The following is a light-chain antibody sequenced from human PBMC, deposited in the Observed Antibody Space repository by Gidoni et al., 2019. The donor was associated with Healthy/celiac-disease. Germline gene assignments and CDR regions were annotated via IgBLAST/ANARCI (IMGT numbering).Light chain of an antibody. CDR2: DAS. CDR1: PSISNY. CDR3: QQRSNWPPLT. V-gene: IGKV3-11*01. Sequence: ELVLTQSPATLSLSPGERATLSCRASPSISNYLAWYQQKPGQAPRLLIYDASNRATGIPARFSGSGSGTDFTLTISSLEPEDFAVYYCQQRSNWPPLTFGGGTKVEIK. J-gene: IGKJ4*01.